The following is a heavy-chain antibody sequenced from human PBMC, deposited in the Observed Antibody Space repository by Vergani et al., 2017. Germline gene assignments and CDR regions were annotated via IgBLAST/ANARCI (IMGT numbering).Heavy chain of an antibody. CDR1: GFTFSSYA. Sequence: EVQLLESGGGLVQPGGSLRLSCAASGFTFSSYAMTWVRQAPGKGLEWVSVISGSDGSTYYADSVKGRFTISRDNSKNTLYLQMNSLRAEDTAVYYCAKDSVMALWFGYPWGQGTLVTVSS. CDR3: AKDSVMALWFGYP. D-gene: IGHD3-10*01. V-gene: IGHV3-23*01. J-gene: IGHJ5*02. CDR2: ISGSDGST.